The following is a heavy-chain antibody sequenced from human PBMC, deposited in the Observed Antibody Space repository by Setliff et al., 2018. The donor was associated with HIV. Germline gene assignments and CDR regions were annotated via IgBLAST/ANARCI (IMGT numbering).Heavy chain of an antibody. Sequence: SETLSLTCIVSGDSISSSRYYWGWIRQSPGKGLEWVGNVHNSGGTNYNPSLKSRVSISVDTSKNQFSLNVNSVTAPDTAVYHCVRHTRDTSLAHYYYYIDVWGKGTTVTVSS. CDR2: VHNSGGT. V-gene: IGHV4-39*01. D-gene: IGHD5-18*01. CDR3: VRHTRDTSLAHYYYYIDV. CDR1: GDSISSSRYY. J-gene: IGHJ6*03.